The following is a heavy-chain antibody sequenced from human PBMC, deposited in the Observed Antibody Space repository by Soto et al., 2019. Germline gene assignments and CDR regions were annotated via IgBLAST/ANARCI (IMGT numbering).Heavy chain of an antibody. CDR2: ISAYNGNI. CDR3: ARDTPGEGAAMFDL. CDR1: GYTFSNYG. J-gene: IGHJ5*02. D-gene: IGHD3-10*01. V-gene: IGHV1-18*01. Sequence: ASVKVSCKASGYTFSNYGISWVRQAPGQGLEWMGWISAYNGNIKFAQKVQGRVTMTTDTFTSTAYMELRSLRSDDTAVYYCARDTPGEGAAMFDLWGQGTLVTVYS.